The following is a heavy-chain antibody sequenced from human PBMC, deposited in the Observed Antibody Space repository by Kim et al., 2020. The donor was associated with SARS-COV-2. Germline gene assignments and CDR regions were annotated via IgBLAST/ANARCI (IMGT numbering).Heavy chain of an antibody. CDR3: ARVIPVPYYYYYGMDV. J-gene: IGHJ6*02. Sequence: SETLSLTCAVYGGSFSGYYWSWIRQPPGKGLEWIGEINHSGSTNYNPSLKSRVTISVDTSKNQFSLKLSSVTAADTAVYYCARVIPVPYYYYYGMDVWGQGTTVTVSS. V-gene: IGHV4-34*01. CDR2: INHSGST. D-gene: IGHD2-21*01. CDR1: GGSFSGYY.